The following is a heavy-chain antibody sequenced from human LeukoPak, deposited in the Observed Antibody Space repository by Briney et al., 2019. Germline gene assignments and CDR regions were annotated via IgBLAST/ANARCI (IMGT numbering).Heavy chain of an antibody. CDR1: GDSIGSSGFY. V-gene: IGHV4-39*07. Sequence: SETLSLTCTVSGDSIGSSGFYWGWIRQPPGKGLEWIGSIYYSGNTYYNPSLKSRVTISVDTSKNQFSLKLSSVTAADTAVYYCARHYDYGAGGPLGYWGQGTLVTVSS. D-gene: IGHD4-17*01. CDR3: ARHYDYGAGGPLGY. CDR2: IYYSGNT. J-gene: IGHJ4*02.